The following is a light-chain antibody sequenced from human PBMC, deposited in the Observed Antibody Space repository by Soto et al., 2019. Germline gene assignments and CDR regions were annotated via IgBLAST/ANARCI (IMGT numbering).Light chain of an antibody. J-gene: IGKJ4*01. CDR3: QEYNYWHPIT. CDR2: GAS. V-gene: IGKV3-15*01. Sequence: IGMTQSPGTLSVSPGERATLSCRASQNIGNKVGWYQQKPGQAPRLLIYGASTRATRIPFRFSGSGSGKEFTLTITSLQSEDSAVYYCQEYNYWHPITFGGGTKVDLK. CDR1: QNIGNK.